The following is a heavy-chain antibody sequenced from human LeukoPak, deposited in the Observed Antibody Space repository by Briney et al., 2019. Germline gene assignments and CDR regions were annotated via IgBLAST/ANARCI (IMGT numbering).Heavy chain of an antibody. Sequence: SETLSLTCTVSGYSISSGFYWGWIRQPPGKGLEWIGSIYYSGSTYYNPSLKSRVTISVDTSKNQFSLKLSSVTAADTAVYYCARLQTGDPDYWGQGTLVTVSS. CDR1: GYSISSGFY. CDR2: IYYSGST. D-gene: IGHD7-27*01. J-gene: IGHJ4*02. CDR3: ARLQTGDPDY. V-gene: IGHV4-38-2*02.